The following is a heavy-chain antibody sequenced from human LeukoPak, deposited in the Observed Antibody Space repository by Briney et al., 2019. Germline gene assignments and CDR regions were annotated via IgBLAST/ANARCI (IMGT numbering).Heavy chain of an antibody. D-gene: IGHD6-13*01. CDR2: IYYSGST. V-gene: IGHV4-59*08. Sequence: SETLSLTCTVSGGSISSYYWSWTRQSPGKGLEWIGYIYYSGSTNYNPSLESRLTISVDTSKNQFSLKLSSVTAADTAVYYCARAYSSSFPFDYWGQGTLVTVSS. J-gene: IGHJ4*02. CDR3: ARAYSSSFPFDY. CDR1: GGSISSYY.